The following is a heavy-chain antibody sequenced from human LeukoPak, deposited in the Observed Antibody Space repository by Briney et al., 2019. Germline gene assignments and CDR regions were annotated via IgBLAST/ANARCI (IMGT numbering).Heavy chain of an antibody. D-gene: IGHD6-13*01. Sequence: SETLSLTCAVYGGSFSGYYWSWIRQPPGKGLEWIGEINHSGSTNYNPSLKSRVTISVDTSKNQFSLKLSSVTAADTAVYYCAREVAAGRNWFDPWGQGTLVTVSS. CDR2: INHSGST. J-gene: IGHJ5*02. V-gene: IGHV4-34*01. CDR1: GGSFSGYY. CDR3: AREVAAGRNWFDP.